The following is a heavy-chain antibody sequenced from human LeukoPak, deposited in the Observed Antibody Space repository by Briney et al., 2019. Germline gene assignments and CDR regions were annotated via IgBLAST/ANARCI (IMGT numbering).Heavy chain of an antibody. Sequence: SETLSLTCTVSGGSIGSYFWSWFRQSPGKGLEWIAYVDYSGSTDYNPSLKSRVTISVDTSTTQVSLQLSSVTAADTSVYYCARHSLRYYKTTSGCSFNWFDPWGQGTLVTVSS. CDR2: VDYSGST. V-gene: IGHV4-59*08. CDR3: ARHSLRYYKTTSGCSFNWFDP. CDR1: GGSIGSYF. D-gene: IGHD3-3*01. J-gene: IGHJ5*02.